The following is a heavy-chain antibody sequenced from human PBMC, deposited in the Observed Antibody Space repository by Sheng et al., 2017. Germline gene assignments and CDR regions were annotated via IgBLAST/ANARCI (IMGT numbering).Heavy chain of an antibody. Sequence: QVQLVQSGAEVKKPGSSVKVSCKASGGTFSSYAISWVRQAPGQGLEWMGGIIPILGIANYAQKFQGRVTITADKSTSTAYMELSSLRSEDTAVYYCARERGTSITMVRGSNWFDPWGQGTLVTVSS. D-gene: IGHD3-10*01. CDR3: ARERGTSITMVRGSNWFDP. J-gene: IGHJ5*02. CDR2: IIPILGIA. CDR1: GGTFSSYA. V-gene: IGHV1-69*04.